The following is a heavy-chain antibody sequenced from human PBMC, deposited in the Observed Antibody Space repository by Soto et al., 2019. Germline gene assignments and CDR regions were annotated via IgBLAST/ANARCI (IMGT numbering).Heavy chain of an antibody. CDR3: ATVPGSAIAVAGDDAFDI. D-gene: IGHD6-19*01. CDR1: GYTLTELS. Sequence: ASVKVSCKVSGYTLTELSMHWVRQAPGKGLEWMGGFDPEDGETIYAQKFQGRVTMTEDTSTDTAYMELSSLRSEDTAVYYCATVPGSAIAVAGDDAFDIWGQGTMVTVSS. CDR2: FDPEDGET. J-gene: IGHJ3*02. V-gene: IGHV1-24*01.